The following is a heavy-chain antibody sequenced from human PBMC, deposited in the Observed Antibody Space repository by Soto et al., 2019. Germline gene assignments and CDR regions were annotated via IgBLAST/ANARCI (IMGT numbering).Heavy chain of an antibody. J-gene: IGHJ4*02. Sequence: QVQLVQSGAEVKKPGSSVKVSCKASGGTFSSYTISWVRQAPGQGREWMGRIIPILGIANYAQKFQGRVTITADKSTSTAYMELSSLRSEDTAVYYCARATSSSSPCFDYWGQGTLVTVSS. D-gene: IGHD6-6*01. CDR2: IIPILGIA. CDR3: ARATSSSSPCFDY. V-gene: IGHV1-69*02. CDR1: GGTFSSYT.